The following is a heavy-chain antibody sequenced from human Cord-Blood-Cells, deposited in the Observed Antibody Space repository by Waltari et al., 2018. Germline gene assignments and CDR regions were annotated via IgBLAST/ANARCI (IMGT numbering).Heavy chain of an antibody. CDR1: GYTLTELS. Sequence: QVQLVQSGAEVKKPGASVKVSCKVSGYTLTELSMHWVRQAPGKGLEWMGGLDPKDDKTIYAQKFQGRVTMTEDTSTDTAYMELSSLRSEDTAVYYCATALMITFGGVIANWFDPWGQGTLVTVSS. V-gene: IGHV1-24*01. J-gene: IGHJ5*02. D-gene: IGHD3-16*02. CDR3: ATALMITFGGVIANWFDP. CDR2: LDPKDDKT.